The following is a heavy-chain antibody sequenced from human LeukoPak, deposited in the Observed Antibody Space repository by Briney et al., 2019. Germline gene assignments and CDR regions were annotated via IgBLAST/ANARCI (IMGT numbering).Heavy chain of an antibody. D-gene: IGHD3-16*02. V-gene: IGHV3-21*01. Sequence: GGSLRLSCAASGFTFSSYSMNWVRQAPGKGLEWVSSISSSSSYIYYADSVKGRFNISRDNAKNSLYLQMNNLRAEDTAVYYCARGPDSLYVWGSYLIEYYFDYWGQGTLVTVSS. CDR3: ARGPDSLYVWGSYLIEYYFDY. CDR1: GFTFSSYS. CDR2: ISSSSSYI. J-gene: IGHJ4*02.